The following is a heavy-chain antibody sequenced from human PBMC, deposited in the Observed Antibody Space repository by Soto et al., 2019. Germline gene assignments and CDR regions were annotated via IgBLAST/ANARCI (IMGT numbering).Heavy chain of an antibody. Sequence: GGSLRLSCAASGFTFSSYSMNWVRQAPGKGLEWVSSISSSSSDAYYADSVKGRFTISRDNSRNTLYLQMNSLRAEDTALYYCAKNYFFDSWGQGTLVTVSS. V-gene: IGHV3-21*04. CDR2: ISSSSSDA. CDR3: AKNYFFDS. CDR1: GFTFSSYS. J-gene: IGHJ4*02.